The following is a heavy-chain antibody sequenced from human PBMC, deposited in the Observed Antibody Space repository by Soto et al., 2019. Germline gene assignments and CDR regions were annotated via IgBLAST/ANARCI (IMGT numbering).Heavy chain of an antibody. CDR1: GFTFSSYS. V-gene: IGHV3-21*01. CDR2: ISSSSSYI. D-gene: IGHD5-12*01. Sequence: GGSLRLSCAASGFTFSSYSMNWVRQAPGKGLEWVSSISSSSSYIYYADSVKGRFTISRDNAKNSLYLQMNSLRAEDTAVYYCARDRDSVSGPVPWFDPWGQGTLVPVSS. CDR3: ARDRDSVSGPVPWFDP. J-gene: IGHJ5*02.